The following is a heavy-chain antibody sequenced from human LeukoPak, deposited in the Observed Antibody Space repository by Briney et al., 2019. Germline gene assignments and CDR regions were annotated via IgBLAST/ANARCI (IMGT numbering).Heavy chain of an antibody. CDR3: ARAQGNWNYVGTFDY. V-gene: IGHV4-31*03. CDR1: GGSISSGGYY. J-gene: IGHJ4*02. D-gene: IGHD1-7*01. CDR2: IYYSGST. Sequence: SQILSLTCTVSGGSISSGGYYWSWIRQHPGKGLEWIGYIYYSGSTYYNPSLKSRVTISVDTSKNQFSLKLSSVTAADTAVYYCARAQGNWNYVGTFDYWGQGTLVTVSS.